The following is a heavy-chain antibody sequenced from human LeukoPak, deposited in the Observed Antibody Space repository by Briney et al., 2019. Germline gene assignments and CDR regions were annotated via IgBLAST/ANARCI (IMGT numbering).Heavy chain of an antibody. CDR3: ARDPAVTTFSFDY. D-gene: IGHD4-17*01. V-gene: IGHV4-39*07. CDR2: IYYSGST. Sequence: SETLSLTCTVSGGSISSSSYYWGWIRQPPGKGLEWIGSIYYSGSTYYNPSLKSRVTISVDTSKNQFSLKLSSVTAADTAVYYCARDPAVTTFSFDYWGQGTLVTVSS. CDR1: GGSISSSSYY. J-gene: IGHJ4*02.